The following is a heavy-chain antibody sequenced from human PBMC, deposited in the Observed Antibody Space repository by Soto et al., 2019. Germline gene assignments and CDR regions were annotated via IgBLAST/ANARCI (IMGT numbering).Heavy chain of an antibody. CDR3: ARELSGWYSY. Sequence: QVQLVQSGAEVKKPGASVKVSCKASGYTFTSYYMHWVRQPPGQGLECMGIINPSGGSTSYAQKFQGRVTMTRDTSTSTVYMELSSLRSEDTAVYYCARELSGWYSYWGQGTLVTVSS. CDR1: GYTFTSYY. CDR2: INPSGGST. V-gene: IGHV1-46*03. D-gene: IGHD6-19*01. J-gene: IGHJ4*02.